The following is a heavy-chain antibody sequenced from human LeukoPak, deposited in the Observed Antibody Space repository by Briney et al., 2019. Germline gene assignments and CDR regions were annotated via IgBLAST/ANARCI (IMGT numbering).Heavy chain of an antibody. CDR1: GYTFTGYY. CDR3: ARRRGSGSYDPYDAFDI. D-gene: IGHD1-26*01. V-gene: IGHV1-2*02. Sequence: ASVKVSCKASGYTFTGYYMHWVRQAPGQGLEWMGWFNPNSGGTNYAQKFQGRVTMTRDTSISTVYMELSSLRSEDTAVYYCARRRGSGSYDPYDAFDIWGQGTMVTVSS. CDR2: FNPNSGGT. J-gene: IGHJ3*02.